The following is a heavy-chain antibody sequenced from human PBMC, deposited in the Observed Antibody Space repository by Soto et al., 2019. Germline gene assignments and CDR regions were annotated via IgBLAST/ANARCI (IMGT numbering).Heavy chain of an antibody. CDR3: AKVFWGGYCSTSSCYVFDN. Sequence: QVQLVESGGDVVQPGGSLRLSCAGSGFTFSYYGMHWVRQAPGKGLEWVAVILHDGSNPTYGDSVKGRFTVSRDNSNDTLYLQMSSLRPEDTAVYYCAKVFWGGYCSTSSCYVFDNWGQGTLVTVSS. CDR2: ILHDGSNP. V-gene: IGHV3-30*18. J-gene: IGHJ4*02. D-gene: IGHD2-2*03. CDR1: GFTFSYYG.